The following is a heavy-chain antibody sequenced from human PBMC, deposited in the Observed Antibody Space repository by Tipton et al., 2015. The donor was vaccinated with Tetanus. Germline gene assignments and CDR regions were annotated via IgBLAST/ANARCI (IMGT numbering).Heavy chain of an antibody. CDR2: IYSSGST. J-gene: IGHJ4*02. CDR3: ARGVWFGPGPRYYFDY. CDR1: GGSISSSSSY. D-gene: IGHD3-10*01. Sequence: LRLSCIVSGGSISSSSSYWSWIRQPAGKGLEWIGRIYSSGSTHYNPSLKSRVTMSLDTSKNQFSLKLNSVTAADTAVYYCARGVWFGPGPRYYFDYWGQGTLVTVSS. V-gene: IGHV4-61*02.